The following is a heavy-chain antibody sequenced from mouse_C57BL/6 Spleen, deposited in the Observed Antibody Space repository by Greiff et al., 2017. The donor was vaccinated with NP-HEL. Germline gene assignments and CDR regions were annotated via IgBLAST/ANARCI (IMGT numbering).Heavy chain of an antibody. CDR3: ARRAHYYGSSYGYFDV. J-gene: IGHJ1*03. Sequence: EVKLMESGPELVKPGASVKIPCKASGYTFTDYNMDWVKQSHGKSLEWIGDINPNNGGTIYNQKFKGKATLTVDKSSSTAYMELRSLTSEDTAVYYCARRAHYYGSSYGYFDVWGTGTTVTVSS. D-gene: IGHD1-1*01. V-gene: IGHV1-18*01. CDR2: INPNNGGT. CDR1: GYTFTDYN.